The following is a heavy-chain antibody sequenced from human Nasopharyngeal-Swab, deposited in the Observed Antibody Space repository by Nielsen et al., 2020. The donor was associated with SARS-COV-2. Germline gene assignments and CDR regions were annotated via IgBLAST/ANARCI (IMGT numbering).Heavy chain of an antibody. CDR2: IYYSGST. J-gene: IGHJ4*02. V-gene: IGHV4-39*07. D-gene: IGHD1-26*01. CDR1: GGSISSSSYY. Sequence: SETLSLTCTVSGGSISSSSYYWGWIRQPPGKGLEWIGSIYYSGSTYYNPSLKSRVTISVDTSKNQFCLKLSSVTAADTAVYYCARSGIVGAIYYWGQGTLVTVSS. CDR3: ARSGIVGAIYY.